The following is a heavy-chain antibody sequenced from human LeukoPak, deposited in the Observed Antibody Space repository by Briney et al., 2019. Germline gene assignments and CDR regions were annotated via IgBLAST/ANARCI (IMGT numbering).Heavy chain of an antibody. J-gene: IGHJ3*02. CDR2: INPDGSAT. Sequence: GGPLRLSCAASGFTFRSDWMSWVRQSPEKGLEWAANINPDGSATYYVDSVKGRFIISRDNTKNSLYLQMNSLRAEDTAVYYCARSDSSGYYPDAFDIWGQGTMVTVSS. CDR1: GFTFRSDW. D-gene: IGHD3-22*01. CDR3: ARSDSSGYYPDAFDI. V-gene: IGHV3-7*03.